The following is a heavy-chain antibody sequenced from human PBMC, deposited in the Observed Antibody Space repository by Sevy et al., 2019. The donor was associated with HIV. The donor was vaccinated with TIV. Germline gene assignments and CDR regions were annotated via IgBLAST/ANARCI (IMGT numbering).Heavy chain of an antibody. CDR1: GFTFSSYA. J-gene: IGHJ4*02. V-gene: IGHV3-30-3*01. Sequence: GGSLRLSCAASGFTFSSYAMHWVRQAPGKGLEWVAVISYDGSNKYYADSVKGRFTISRDNSKNTLYLQMNSLRAEDTDVYYCARTSIVVVPAAIQGVDYFDYWGQGTLVTVSS. CDR3: ARTSIVVVPAAIQGVDYFDY. CDR2: ISYDGSNK. D-gene: IGHD2-2*02.